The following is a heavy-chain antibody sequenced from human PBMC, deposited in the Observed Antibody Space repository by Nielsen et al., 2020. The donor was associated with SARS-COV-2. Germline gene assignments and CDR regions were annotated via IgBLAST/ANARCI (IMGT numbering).Heavy chain of an antibody. V-gene: IGHV4-39*07. Sequence: SETLSLTCTVSGGSISSGGYYWSWIRQPPGKGLEWIGEINHSGSTNYNPSLKSRVTISVDTSMNQFSLKLSSVTAADTAVYYCARGSVVVHLLYYFDYWGQGTLVTVSS. CDR1: GGSISSGGYY. CDR2: INHSGST. J-gene: IGHJ4*02. D-gene: IGHD2-2*01. CDR3: ARGSVVVHLLYYFDY.